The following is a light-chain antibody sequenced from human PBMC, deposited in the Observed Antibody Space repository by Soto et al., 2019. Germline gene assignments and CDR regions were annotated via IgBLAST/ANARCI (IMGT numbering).Light chain of an antibody. CDR1: SSDVGGYNY. Sequence: SALTQPASVPGSPAQSITISCTGTSSDVGGYNYVSWYQQYQGKATRLIIYDVSNRPSGVSNRFSGSNSGKRASLTISGLQAEDEADYYCSSYSSSSTLCVFGTGTKVTVL. J-gene: IGLJ1*01. CDR2: DVS. CDR3: SSYSSSSTLCV. V-gene: IGLV2-14*03.